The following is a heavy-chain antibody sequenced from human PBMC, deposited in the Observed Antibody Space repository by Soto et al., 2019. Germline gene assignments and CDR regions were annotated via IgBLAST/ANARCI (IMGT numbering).Heavy chain of an antibody. CDR3: AKDYSYGGNSVDAFDI. Sequence: EVQLVESGGGLVQPGRSLRLSCAASGFTFDDYAMRWVRQAPGKGLEWVSGISWNSGSIGYADSVKGRFTISRDNAKNSLYLQMNSLRAEDTALYYCAKDYSYGGNSVDAFDIWGQGTMVTVSS. V-gene: IGHV3-9*01. J-gene: IGHJ3*02. CDR2: ISWNSGSI. CDR1: GFTFDDYA. D-gene: IGHD5-18*01.